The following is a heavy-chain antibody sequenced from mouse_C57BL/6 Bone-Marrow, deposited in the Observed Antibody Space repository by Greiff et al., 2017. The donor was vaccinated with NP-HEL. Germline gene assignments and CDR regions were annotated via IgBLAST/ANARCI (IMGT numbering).Heavy chain of an antibody. CDR3: ARLGYYYHGGYFDY. CDR2: INPSNGGT. D-gene: IGHD1-1*01. V-gene: IGHV1-53*01. Sequence: VQLQQPGPELVKPGASVKLSCKASGYTFSSYWMHWVKQRPGQGLEWIGNINPSNGGTNYNEKFKSKATLTVDKSSSTAYMQLSSLTSEDSAVYYCARLGYYYHGGYFDYWGQGTTLTVSS. CDR1: GYTFSSYW. J-gene: IGHJ2*01.